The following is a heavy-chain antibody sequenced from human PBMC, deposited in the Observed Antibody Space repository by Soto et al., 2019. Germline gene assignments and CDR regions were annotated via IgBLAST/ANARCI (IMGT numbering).Heavy chain of an antibody. V-gene: IGHV1-18*01. D-gene: IGHD4-17*01. CDR1: GYTFTSYG. CDR2: ISAYNGNT. Sequence: GASVKVSCKASGYTFTSYGISWVRQAPGQGLEWMGWISAYNGNTNYAQKLQGRVTMTTDTSTSTAYMELRSLRSDDTAVYYCARVDDYGDYLNWFDPWGQGTLVTVSS. CDR3: ARVDDYGDYLNWFDP. J-gene: IGHJ5*02.